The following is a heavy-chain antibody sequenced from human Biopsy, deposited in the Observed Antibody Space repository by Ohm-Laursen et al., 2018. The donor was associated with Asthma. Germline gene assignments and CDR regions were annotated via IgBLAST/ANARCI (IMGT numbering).Heavy chain of an antibody. D-gene: IGHD3-3*01. J-gene: IGHJ5*02. CDR1: GLSLRNARMG. V-gene: IGHV2-26*01. CDR3: ARVVNYDFRSGYWFDP. Sequence: TQTLTLTCTVSGLSLRNARMGVTWIRQPPVKALEWLAHNFSNDQKSHSTSLKSRITNSKDTAKSQVVLTMSNMDPVDTATYYCARVVNYDFRSGYWFDPWGQGTLVTVSS. CDR2: NFSNDQK.